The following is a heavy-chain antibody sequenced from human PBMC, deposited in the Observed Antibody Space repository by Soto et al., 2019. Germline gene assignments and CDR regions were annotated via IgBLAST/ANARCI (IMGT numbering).Heavy chain of an antibody. D-gene: IGHD6-19*01. Sequence: VQLVESGGGVVQPGRSLRLSCAASGFTFSDYAMHWVRQAPGKGLEWVAVVSHDGRNTHYADSVKGRFTISRDSSKNTGSPEMTSLRAEDTAVYYWAKGGRQWLVTSDFNYWGQGALVTVSS. CDR3: AKGGRQWLVTSDFNY. CDR1: GFTFSDYA. CDR2: VSHDGRNT. J-gene: IGHJ4*02. V-gene: IGHV3-30*18.